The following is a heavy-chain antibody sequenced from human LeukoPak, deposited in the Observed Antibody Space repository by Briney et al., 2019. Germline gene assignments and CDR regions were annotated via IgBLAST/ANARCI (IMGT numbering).Heavy chain of an antibody. J-gene: IGHJ6*03. CDR3: ARVFGGTIFGVVLNYYYMDV. Sequence: SETLSLTCTVSGGSISSYYWSWIRQPPGKGLEWIGYIYYSGSTNYNPSLKRRVTISVDTSKNQFSLKLSSVTAADTAVHYCARVFGGTIFGVVLNYYYMDVWGQGTLVTVSS. CDR1: GGSISSYY. CDR2: IYYSGST. V-gene: IGHV4-59*12. D-gene: IGHD3-3*01.